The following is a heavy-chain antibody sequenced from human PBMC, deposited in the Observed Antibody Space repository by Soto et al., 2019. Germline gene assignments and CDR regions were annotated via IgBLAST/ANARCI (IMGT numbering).Heavy chain of an antibody. V-gene: IGHV3-53*04. CDR1: GFTVSSNY. Sequence: EVQLVESGGGLVQPGGSLRLSCAASGFTVSSNYMSWVRQAPGKGLEWVSVIYSGGSTYYADSVKGRFTISRHNSKNTLYLQMNSRRAEDTAVYYCARTPVAAAVNFYYYGMDVWGQGTTVTVSS. J-gene: IGHJ6*02. CDR2: IYSGGST. CDR3: ARTPVAAAVNFYYYGMDV. D-gene: IGHD6-13*01.